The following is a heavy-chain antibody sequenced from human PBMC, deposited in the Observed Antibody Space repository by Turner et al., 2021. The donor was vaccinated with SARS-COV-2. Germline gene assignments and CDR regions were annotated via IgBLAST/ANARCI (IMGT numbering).Heavy chain of an antibody. CDR3: ARGNLVGSTPYAFDI. CDR1: GLIVTSYY. V-gene: IGHV3-53*01. J-gene: IGHJ3*02. CDR2: LYSGGST. D-gene: IGHD1-26*01. Sequence: EVQLVESGGGLIQPGGSLRISCATSGLIVTSYYISWVRQAPGKGLEWVSVLYSGGSTYYADSVKGRFTISRDNSKNTLYLQMNSLRAEDTAVYYCARGNLVGSTPYAFDIWGQGTMVTVSS.